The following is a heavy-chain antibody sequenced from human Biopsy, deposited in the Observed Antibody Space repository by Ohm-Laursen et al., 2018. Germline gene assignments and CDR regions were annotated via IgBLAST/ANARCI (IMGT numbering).Heavy chain of an antibody. Sequence: TLSLTCAASGGPLNSYYWSWIRQPPGKGLEWIGYIYYSGIAANYNPSLKGRVTISVDTSKHQFSLRLTSATAADTAVYYCARGGFGLDGYNSPWGRGTLVIVSS. J-gene: IGHJ5*02. CDR1: GGPLNSYY. V-gene: IGHV4-59*01. CDR3: ARGGFGLDGYNSP. CDR2: IYYSGIA. D-gene: IGHD5-24*01.